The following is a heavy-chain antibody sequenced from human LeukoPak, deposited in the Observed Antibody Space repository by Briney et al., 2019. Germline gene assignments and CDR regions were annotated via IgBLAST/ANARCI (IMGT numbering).Heavy chain of an antibody. J-gene: IGHJ4*02. D-gene: IGHD6-6*01. CDR3: ARDPLSLSSSFFDY. Sequence: SETLSLTCTVSGGSISSSSYYWGWIRQPAGKGLEWIGRIYTSGSTNYNPSLKSRVTMSVDTSKNQFSLKLSSVTAADTAVYYCARDPLSLSSSFFDYWGQGTLVTVSS. V-gene: IGHV4-61*02. CDR1: GGSISSSSYY. CDR2: IYTSGST.